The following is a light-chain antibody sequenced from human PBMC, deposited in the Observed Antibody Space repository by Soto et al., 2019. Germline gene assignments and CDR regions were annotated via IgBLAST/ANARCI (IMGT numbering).Light chain of an antibody. CDR2: DVS. V-gene: IGLV2-14*01. CDR1: SSDVGGNKY. J-gene: IGLJ1*01. CDR3: SSYTTSNTPLYV. Sequence: QSALTQPASVSGSPGQSITISCTGTSSDVGGNKYVSWYQQHPGKALKLMIYDVSNRPSEVSYRFSGSKSGNTASLTISGLQAEDEADYYCSSYTTSNTPLYVFGTGTKVTVL.